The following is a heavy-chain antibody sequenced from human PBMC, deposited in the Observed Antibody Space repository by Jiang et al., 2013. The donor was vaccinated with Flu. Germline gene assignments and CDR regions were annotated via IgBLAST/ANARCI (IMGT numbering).Heavy chain of an antibody. V-gene: IGHV5-51*01. Sequence: QMPGKGLEWMGIIYPGDSDSRFSPSFQGQVTISADKSINTAYLQWSSLKASDTAMYYCARSLGGSHDAFNIWGPGTMVTVSS. D-gene: IGHD1-26*01. CDR3: ARSLGGSHDAFNI. CDR2: IYPGDSDS. J-gene: IGHJ3*02.